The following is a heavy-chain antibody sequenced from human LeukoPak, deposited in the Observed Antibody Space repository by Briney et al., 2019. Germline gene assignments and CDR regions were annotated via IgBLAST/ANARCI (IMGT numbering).Heavy chain of an antibody. D-gene: IGHD6-19*01. J-gene: IGHJ4*02. Sequence: AAVKVSCKASGYTFTGYYMHWVRQAPGQGLEWMGWINHNSGGTNYAQKFQGRVTMTRDTSISTAYMELSRLRSDDTAVYYCARDPTNTSGRNVYFDYWGQGTLVTVSS. V-gene: IGHV1-2*02. CDR2: INHNSGGT. CDR3: ARDPTNTSGRNVYFDY. CDR1: GYTFTGYY.